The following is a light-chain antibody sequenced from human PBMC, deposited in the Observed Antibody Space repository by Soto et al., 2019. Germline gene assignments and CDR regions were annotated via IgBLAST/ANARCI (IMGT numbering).Light chain of an antibody. V-gene: IGKV3-20*01. CDR3: QQYGSAST. J-gene: IGKJ1*01. Sequence: EIVLTQSPGTLSLSPGETATLSCRASQTVSSDYLAWFHHRPGQAPRLLIFATSGRATDIPDRFSGSGSGSDFTLTSSRLEASDFEVYYCQQYGSASTFGQGTQLDI. CDR2: ATS. CDR1: QTVSSDY.